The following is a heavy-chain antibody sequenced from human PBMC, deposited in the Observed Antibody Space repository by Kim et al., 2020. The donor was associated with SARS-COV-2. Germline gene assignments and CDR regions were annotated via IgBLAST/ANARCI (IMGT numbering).Heavy chain of an antibody. J-gene: IGHJ6*02. CDR2: IYSSGST. Sequence: SETLSLTCTVSGDSISSYYWSWIRQPPGKGLEWIGYIYSSGSTNYNPSLKSRVTISVDTSKNQFSLKLSSVTAADTAVYYCARDRVVGVMDVWGQGTTVTVSS. V-gene: IGHV4-59*13. D-gene: IGHD1-26*01. CDR3: ARDRVVGVMDV. CDR1: GDSISSYY.